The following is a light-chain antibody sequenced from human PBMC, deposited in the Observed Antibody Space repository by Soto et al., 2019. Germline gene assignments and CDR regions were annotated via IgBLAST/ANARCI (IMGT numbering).Light chain of an antibody. Sequence: DIQMTQSPSTLSESVGDRVTITCRASQSISSWLAWYQQKPGKAPKLLIYDASSLESGVPSRFSGSGSGTEFTLTISSLQPDDFATYYCQQYKTFGQGTKVDIK. CDR3: QQYKT. CDR1: QSISSW. V-gene: IGKV1-5*01. J-gene: IGKJ1*01. CDR2: DAS.